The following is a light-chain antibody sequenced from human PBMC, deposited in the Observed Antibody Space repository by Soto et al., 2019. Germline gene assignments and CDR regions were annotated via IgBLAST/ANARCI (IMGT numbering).Light chain of an antibody. V-gene: IGKV3-20*01. CDR3: QQYNNCPFS. CDR1: QSVSSSY. CDR2: GAS. J-gene: IGKJ5*01. Sequence: DIELTQSPGTLSLSPGERATLSCRASQSVSSSYLAWYQQKPGQAPRLLIYGASSRATGVPARFSATWSETDFTLTISGLQSGDSAVYFCQQYNNCPFSFGQGTRLEIK.